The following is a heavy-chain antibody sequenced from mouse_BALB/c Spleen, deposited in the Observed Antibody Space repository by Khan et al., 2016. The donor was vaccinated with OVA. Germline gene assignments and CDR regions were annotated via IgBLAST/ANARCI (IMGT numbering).Heavy chain of an antibody. CDR2: INPSNGDT. CDR1: GYTFTSFY. V-gene: IGHV1S81*02. CDR3: ARSGYGNPFAY. Sequence: QVRLQQSGAELVKPGASVKISCKASGYTFTSFYMYWVKQRPGQGLEWIGGINPSNGDTHFYEKFKSKATLTVDNSSTTAYMQFSSLTSEDSAVYYCARSGYGNPFAYWGQGTLVTVST. D-gene: IGHD2-1*01. J-gene: IGHJ3*01.